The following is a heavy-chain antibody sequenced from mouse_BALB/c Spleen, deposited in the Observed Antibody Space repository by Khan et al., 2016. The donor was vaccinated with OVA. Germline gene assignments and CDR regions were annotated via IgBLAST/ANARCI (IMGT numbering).Heavy chain of an antibody. CDR2: IYPGSGTT. CDR3: ARFGTTVADY. D-gene: IGHD1-1*01. V-gene: IGHV1-77*01. J-gene: IGHJ2*01. CDR1: GYTFTDYI. Sequence: QVQLQQSGPELVKPGASVKMSCKASGYTFTDYIISWVKQRTGQGLEWIGEIYPGSGTTHYNEKFKGKATLPADKSSNTAYMQLNSLTSEDSAIYFCARFGTTVADYWGQGTTLTVSS.